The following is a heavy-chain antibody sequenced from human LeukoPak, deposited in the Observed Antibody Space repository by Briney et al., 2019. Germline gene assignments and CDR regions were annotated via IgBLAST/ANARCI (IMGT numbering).Heavy chain of an antibody. J-gene: IGHJ5*02. Sequence: SETLSLTCAVYGGSFSGYYWSWIRQPPGKGLEWIGEINHSGSTNYNLSLKSRVTISVDTSKNQFSLKLSSVTAADTAVYYCARTPPRNYYGSGSYSGRTSNWFDPWGQGTLVTVSS. CDR1: GGSFSGYY. CDR2: INHSGST. V-gene: IGHV4-34*01. D-gene: IGHD3-10*01. CDR3: ARTPPRNYYGSGSYSGRTSNWFDP.